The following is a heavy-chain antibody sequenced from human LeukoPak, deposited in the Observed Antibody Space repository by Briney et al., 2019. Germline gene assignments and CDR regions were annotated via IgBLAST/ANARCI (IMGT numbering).Heavy chain of an antibody. V-gene: IGHV4-39*01. CDR3: ARLVGGYDQPLDY. J-gene: IGHJ4*02. Sequence: PSGTLSLTCTVSGGSISSNSDYWGWIRQPPGKGLEWVGSLPYSGSTFYNPSLKSRVTISVDTSKNQFTLKLSSVTAADTAVYYCARLVGGYDQPLDYWGQGTLVTVSS. D-gene: IGHD5-12*01. CDR2: LPYSGST. CDR1: GGSISSNSDY.